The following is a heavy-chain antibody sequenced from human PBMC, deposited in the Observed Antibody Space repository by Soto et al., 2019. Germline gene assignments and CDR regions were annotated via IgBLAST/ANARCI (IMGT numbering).Heavy chain of an antibody. J-gene: IGHJ3*02. CDR1: GYTFTSYY. V-gene: IGHV1-46*03. D-gene: IGHD5-12*01. Sequence: ASVKVSCKASGYTFTSYYMHWVRQAPGQGLEWMGIINPSGGSTSYAQKFQGRVTMTRDTSTSTVYMELSSLRSEDTAVYYCASGVGYSGYDPRGAFDIRGQGTMVTVSS. CDR3: ASGVGYSGYDPRGAFDI. CDR2: INPSGGST.